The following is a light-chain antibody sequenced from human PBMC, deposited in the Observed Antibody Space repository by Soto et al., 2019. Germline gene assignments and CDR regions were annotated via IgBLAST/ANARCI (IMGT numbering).Light chain of an antibody. J-gene: IGKJ1*01. CDR1: QGISSY. CDR2: AAS. V-gene: IGKV1-9*01. CDR3: QQAEWT. Sequence: DIQLTQSPSFLSASVGDRVTITCRASQGISSYLAWYQQKPGKAPKLLIYAASTLQSGVPSRFSGSGSGTEFTLTISSMQPEDFATYYGQQAEWTFGQGTKVEIK.